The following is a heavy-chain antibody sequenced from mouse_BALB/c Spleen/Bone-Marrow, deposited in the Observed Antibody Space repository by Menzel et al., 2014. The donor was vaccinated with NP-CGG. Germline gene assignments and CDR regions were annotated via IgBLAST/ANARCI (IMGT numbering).Heavy chain of an antibody. CDR2: IRLKSNNDAT. D-gene: IGHD1-1*01. CDR1: GFTFSNYW. J-gene: IGHJ4*01. Sequence: EVQRVESGGGLVQPGGSMKLSCVASGFTFSNYWMNWVRQSPEKGLEWVAEIRLKSNNDATHCAESVKGRFTISRDDSKSSVYLQMNNLRAEDTGIYYCTRDYDDAMDYWGQGTPVTVSS. V-gene: IGHV6-6*02. CDR3: TRDYDDAMDY.